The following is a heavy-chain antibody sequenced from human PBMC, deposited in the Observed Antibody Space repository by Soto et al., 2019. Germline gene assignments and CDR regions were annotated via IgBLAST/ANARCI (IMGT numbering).Heavy chain of an antibody. CDR2: ISAYNGNT. CDR3: ARDRPPYYGSGSYTYYYYGMDV. Sequence: QVQLVQSGAEVKKPGASVKVSCKASGYTFTSYGISWVRQAPGQGLEWMGWISAYNGNTNYAQKLQGRVTMTTDTSTSTAYMELRSLRSDDTAVYYCARDRPPYYGSGSYTYYYYGMDVWGQGTTVTVSS. D-gene: IGHD3-10*01. V-gene: IGHV1-18*01. J-gene: IGHJ6*02. CDR1: GYTFTSYG.